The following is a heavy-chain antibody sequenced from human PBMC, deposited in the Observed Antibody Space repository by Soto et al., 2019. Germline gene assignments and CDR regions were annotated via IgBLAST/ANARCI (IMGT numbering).Heavy chain of an antibody. J-gene: IGHJ3*02. Sequence: PGGSLRLSCAASGFTLSNYYMSWVRQAPGKGLEWVANIKQDGSEKYYVDSVKGRFTISRDNAKNSLYLQMNSLRAEDTAVYYCVRDSSFAFDSWGRGTMVTVSS. CDR2: IKQDGSEK. CDR3: VRDSSFAFDS. CDR1: GFTLSNYY. V-gene: IGHV3-7*01.